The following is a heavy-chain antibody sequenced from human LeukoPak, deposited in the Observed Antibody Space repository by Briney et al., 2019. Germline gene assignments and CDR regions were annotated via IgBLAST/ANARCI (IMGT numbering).Heavy chain of an antibody. V-gene: IGHV4-59*01. Sequence: SETLSLTCTVSGGSISSYYRSWIRQPPGKGLEWIGYIYYGGSTNYNPSLKSRVTISVDTSKNQFSLKLSSVTAADTAVYYCARGYDSSGYYLGYWGQGTLVTVSS. CDR3: ARGYDSSGYYLGY. CDR1: GGSISSYY. CDR2: IYYGGST. J-gene: IGHJ4*02. D-gene: IGHD3-22*01.